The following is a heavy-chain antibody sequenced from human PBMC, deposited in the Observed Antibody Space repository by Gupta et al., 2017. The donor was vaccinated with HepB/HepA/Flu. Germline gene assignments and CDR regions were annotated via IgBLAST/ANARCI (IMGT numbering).Heavy chain of an antibody. V-gene: IGHV3-21*01. J-gene: IGHJ6*03. CDR1: GFTFSSYS. Sequence: EVQLVESGGGLVKPGGSLRLSCAASGFTFSSYSMNWVRQAPGKGLEWVSSISSSSSYIYYADSVKGRFTISRDNAKNSLYLQMNSLRAEDTAVYYCARDDGYYYYMDVWGKGTTVTVSS. CDR2: ISSSSSYI. CDR3: ARDDGYYYYMDV.